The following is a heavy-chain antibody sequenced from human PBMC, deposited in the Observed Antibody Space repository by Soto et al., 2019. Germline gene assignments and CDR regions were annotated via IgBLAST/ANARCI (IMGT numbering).Heavy chain of an antibody. J-gene: IGHJ5*01. D-gene: IGHD2-21*02. CDR1: GLTFSSYC. CDR3: ARGTATDGLDS. CDR2: LWYDGRNE. Sequence: HPGGSLRLACVASGLTFSSYCMHWVRQAPGKGLEWVAFLWYDGRNENYTDSVKGRFTISRDNSKNTLYLQMKSLRADDTAVYYCARGTATDGLDSWGQGTLVTVYS. V-gene: IGHV3-33*08.